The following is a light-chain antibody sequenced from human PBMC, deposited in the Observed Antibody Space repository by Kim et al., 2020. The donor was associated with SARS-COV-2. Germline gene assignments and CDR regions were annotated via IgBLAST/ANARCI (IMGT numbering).Light chain of an antibody. CDR3: KARDSSSTLRV. CDR1: SLRSYY. Sequence: ALGQTVSITCQGNSLRSYYASWYQQQPGQAPVLVIYGESNRTSGIPDRFSGSSSGNTATLTITGAQADDEADYYCKARDSSSTLRVFAGGTQLTVL. J-gene: IGLJ3*02. V-gene: IGLV3-19*01. CDR2: GES.